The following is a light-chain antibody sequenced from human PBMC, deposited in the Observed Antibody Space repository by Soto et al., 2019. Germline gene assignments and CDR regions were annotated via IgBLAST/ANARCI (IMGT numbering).Light chain of an antibody. CDR2: GAS. Sequence: EIVLTQSPGTLSLSPGERATLSCRASQSVSSSYLAWHQQKPGQAPRPLTYGASSRAIGIPDRFSGSGSGTDFTLTISRLEPEDFAVYYCQQYGSSPWTFGQGTKVEIK. V-gene: IGKV3-20*01. J-gene: IGKJ1*01. CDR3: QQYGSSPWT. CDR1: QSVSSSY.